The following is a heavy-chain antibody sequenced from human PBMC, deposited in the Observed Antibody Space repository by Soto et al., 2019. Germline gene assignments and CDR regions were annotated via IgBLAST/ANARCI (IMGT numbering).Heavy chain of an antibody. V-gene: IGHV3-23*01. D-gene: IGHD1-1*01. Sequence: EEQLLESGGGLVQPGESLRLSCAASGFTFSSSAMNWVRQAPGKGLEWVSIISDSGSRTYYADSVRGRFTISRDNSKNTLYLQMNTLRAEDTALYYCAKSLNINWKNWFDPWGQGTLVTVSS. CDR2: ISDSGSRT. CDR1: GFTFSSSA. J-gene: IGHJ5*02. CDR3: AKSLNINWKNWFDP.